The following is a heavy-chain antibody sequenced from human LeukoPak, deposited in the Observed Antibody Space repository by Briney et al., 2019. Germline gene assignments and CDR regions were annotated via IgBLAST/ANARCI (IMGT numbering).Heavy chain of an antibody. Sequence: SETLSLTCTVSGGSVSSGSYYWTWIRQPAGKGLEWIGRIYTSGSTNYNPSLKSRVTISVDTSKNQFSLKLRSVTAADTAIYYCARDEDGYNDYWGQGTVVTVSS. CDR1: GGSVSSGSYY. CDR2: IYTSGST. V-gene: IGHV4-61*02. J-gene: IGHJ4*02. D-gene: IGHD5-24*01. CDR3: ARDEDGYNDY.